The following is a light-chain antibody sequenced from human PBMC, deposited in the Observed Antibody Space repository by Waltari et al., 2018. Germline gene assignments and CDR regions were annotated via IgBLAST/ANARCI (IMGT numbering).Light chain of an antibody. CDR2: DTN. V-gene: IGLV1-47*02. CDR3: AAWDTRLEGLF. J-gene: IGLJ2*01. Sequence: QSVLTQPPSASGAPGQRVTIPCSGGSSNIPTRHVHWYQHLPGTAPTLLISDTNQRPSGVPERFSGSKSGTSAFLDISGLRSEDEGEYYCAAWDTRLEGLFFGGGTKVTVL. CDR1: SSNIPTRH.